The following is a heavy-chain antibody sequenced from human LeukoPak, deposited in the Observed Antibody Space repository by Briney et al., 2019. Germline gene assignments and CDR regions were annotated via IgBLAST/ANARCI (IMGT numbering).Heavy chain of an antibody. Sequence: PGASLRLSCAASGFTLSSYAMSWVRQAPGKGLEWVSAISGNGGSTYYADSVKGRFTISRDNSKNTLYLQMNSLRAEDTAVYYCAKDGTFGGVIVLRYYFDYWGQGTLVTVSS. J-gene: IGHJ4*02. D-gene: IGHD3-16*02. CDR3: AKDGTFGGVIVLRYYFDY. V-gene: IGHV3-23*01. CDR1: GFTLSSYA. CDR2: ISGNGGST.